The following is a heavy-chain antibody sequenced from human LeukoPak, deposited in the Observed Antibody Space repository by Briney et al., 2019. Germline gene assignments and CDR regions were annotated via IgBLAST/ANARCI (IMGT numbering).Heavy chain of an antibody. CDR1: GGSLNSDY. CDR2: IYDTGST. CDR3: ARLCYHDFSGYYYTFDY. V-gene: IGHV4-59*08. J-gene: IGHJ4*02. Sequence: SETLSLTCTVSGGSLNSDYWSWIRQPPGKGLEYVGYIYDTGSTNYNPSLNSRVTISVDTSKNQFSLKLRSVAAADTAVYYCARLCYHDFSGYYYTFDYWGQGTLVTVSP. D-gene: IGHD3-22*01.